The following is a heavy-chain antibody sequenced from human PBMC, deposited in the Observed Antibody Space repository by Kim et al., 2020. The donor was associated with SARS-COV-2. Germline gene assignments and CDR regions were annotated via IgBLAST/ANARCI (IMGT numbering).Heavy chain of an antibody. CDR2: INAGNGNT. CDR3: ARVGGLGTSGYDFDY. D-gene: IGHD5-12*01. V-gene: IGHV1-3*01. J-gene: IGHJ4*02. Sequence: ASVKVSCKASGYTFTSYAMHWVRQAPGQRLEWMGWINAGNGNTKYSQKFQGRVTITRDTSASTAYMELSSLRSEDTAVYYCARVGGLGTSGYDFDYWGQGTLVTVSS. CDR1: GYTFTSYA.